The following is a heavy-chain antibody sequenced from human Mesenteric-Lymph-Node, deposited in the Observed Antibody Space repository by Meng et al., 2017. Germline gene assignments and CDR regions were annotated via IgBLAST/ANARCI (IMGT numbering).Heavy chain of an antibody. Sequence: SETLSLTCTVSGYSISSGYYWGWIRQPPGKGLEWIGRIYTSGSTYYNPSLKSRVTISVDTSKNQFSLKLSSVTAADTAVYYCALILSDTSSGADYWGQGTLVTVSS. D-gene: IGHD6-19*01. J-gene: IGHJ4*02. CDR1: GYSISSGYY. CDR3: ALILSDTSSGADY. CDR2: IYTSGST. V-gene: IGHV4-38-2*02.